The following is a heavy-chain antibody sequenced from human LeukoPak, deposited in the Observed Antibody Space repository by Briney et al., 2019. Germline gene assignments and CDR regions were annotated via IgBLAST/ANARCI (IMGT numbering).Heavy chain of an antibody. J-gene: IGHJ4*02. CDR2: ISGSGGST. V-gene: IGHV3-23*01. CDR1: GFTFSSYA. D-gene: IGHD5-12*01. CDR3: AKDLTLVVATPGDYFDY. Sequence: TGGSLRLSCAASGFTFSSYAMSWVRQAPGKGLEWVSAISGSGGSTYYADSVKGRFTISRDNSKNTLNLQMNSLRAEDTAVYYCAKDLTLVVATPGDYFDYWGQGTLVTVSS.